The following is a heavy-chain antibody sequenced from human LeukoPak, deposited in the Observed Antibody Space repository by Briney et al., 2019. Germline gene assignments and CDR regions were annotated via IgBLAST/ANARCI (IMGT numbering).Heavy chain of an antibody. J-gene: IGHJ5*01. CDR3: ARIRWMDS. CDR2: INPNSDT. V-gene: IGHV1-2*02. CDR1: GCTFTDYD. Sequence: ASVKVSCKSSGCTFTDYDMRLVRQAPGQRIEWMGWINPNSDTNYAQKVQGRVTMTRDKSTSTDYLQLTRLTSDDTAVYFCARIRWMDSWGQGPLVTVSS.